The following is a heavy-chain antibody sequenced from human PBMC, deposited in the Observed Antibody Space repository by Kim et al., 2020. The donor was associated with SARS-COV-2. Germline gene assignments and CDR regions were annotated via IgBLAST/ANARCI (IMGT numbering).Heavy chain of an antibody. V-gene: IGHV4-4*02. CDR3: ARDQGGSGWKYGMDV. CDR2: IYHSGST. D-gene: IGHD6-19*01. CDR1: GGSISSSNW. Sequence: SETLSLTCAVSGGSISSSNWWSWVRQPPGKGLEWIGEIYHSGSTNYNPSLKSRVTISVDKSKNQFSLKLSSVTAADTAVYYCARDQGGSGWKYGMDVWGQGTTVTVSS. J-gene: IGHJ6*02.